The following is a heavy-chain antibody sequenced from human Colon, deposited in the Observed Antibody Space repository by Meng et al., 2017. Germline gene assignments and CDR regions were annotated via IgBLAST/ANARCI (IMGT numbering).Heavy chain of an antibody. D-gene: IGHD2-2*01. CDR1: GFIFSDYF. V-gene: IGHV3-11*04. Sequence: QVRVVESGGGLVKPGGSLRLSCPAFGFIFSDYFMGWIRQAPGKGLEWVSSISGTGTTIYYADSVRGRFSISRDNAKNSLYLQMNNLRAEDTAVYYCTRGWMPEWGQGTLVTVSS. CDR2: ISGTGTTI. J-gene: IGHJ4*01. CDR3: TRGWMPE.